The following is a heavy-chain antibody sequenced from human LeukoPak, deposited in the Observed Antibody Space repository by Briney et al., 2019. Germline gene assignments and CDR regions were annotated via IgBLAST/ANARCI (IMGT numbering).Heavy chain of an antibody. CDR1: GYTFTSYG. CDR3: ARDQAVLIERSRIDP. V-gene: IGHV1-18*01. D-gene: IGHD1-1*01. Sequence: GASVKVSCKASGYTFTSYGISWVRQAPGQGLEWMGWISAYNGNTNYAQKLQGRVTMTTDTSTSTAYMELRSLRSDDTAVYYCARDQAVLIERSRIDPGGQGTLVTVSS. J-gene: IGHJ5*02. CDR2: ISAYNGNT.